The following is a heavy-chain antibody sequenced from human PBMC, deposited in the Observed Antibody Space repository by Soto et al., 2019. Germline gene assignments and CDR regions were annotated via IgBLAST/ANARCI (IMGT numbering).Heavy chain of an antibody. CDR3: ARVRHYDFWSGYYTEYYYYYMDG. D-gene: IGHD3-3*01. CDR2: IYYSGST. Sequence: SETLSLTCTVSGGSISSYYWSWIRQPPGKGLEWIGYIYYSGSTNYNPSLKSRVTISVDTSKNQFSLKLSSVTAADTAVYYCARVRHYDFWSGYYTEYYYYYMDGWGKGTTVTVSS. CDR1: GGSISSYY. J-gene: IGHJ6*03. V-gene: IGHV4-59*01.